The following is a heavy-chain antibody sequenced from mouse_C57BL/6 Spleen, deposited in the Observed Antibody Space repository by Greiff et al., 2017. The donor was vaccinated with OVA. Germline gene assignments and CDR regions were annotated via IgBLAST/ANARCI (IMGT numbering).Heavy chain of an antibody. Sequence: QGQPQGVGPGPVQPSQRPFINRPVSGFSFTSYCVHSGRQSPGKGLEWLGVIWRGGSTDYNAAFMSRLSITKDNSKSQVFFKMNSLQADDTAIYYCAKGGGYYLYAMDYWGQGTSVTVSS. J-gene: IGHJ4*01. CDR2: IWRGGST. D-gene: IGHD2-3*01. CDR3: AKGGGYYLYAMDY. CDR1: GFSFTSYC. V-gene: IGHV2-5*01.